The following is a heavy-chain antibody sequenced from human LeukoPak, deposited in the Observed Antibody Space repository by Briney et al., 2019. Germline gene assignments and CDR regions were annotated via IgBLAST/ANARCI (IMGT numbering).Heavy chain of an antibody. CDR2: ISTSGRT. CDR3: ARAVVVTASFDY. D-gene: IGHD2-21*02. J-gene: IGHJ4*02. CDR1: GGSINSGRYY. V-gene: IGHV4-61*09. Sequence: PSETLSLTCTVSGGSINSGRYYWRWIRQPAGRGLEWIGHISTSGRTSYSPSLKSRVTISVDTSKNQFSLKMSSVSAADTAVYYCARAVVVTASFDYWGQGTLVTVSS.